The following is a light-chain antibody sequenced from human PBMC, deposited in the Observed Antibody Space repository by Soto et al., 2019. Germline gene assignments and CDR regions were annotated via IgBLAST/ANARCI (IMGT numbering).Light chain of an antibody. CDR2: EVT. Sequence: QSALTQPPSVSGSPGQSITVSCTGTSSDIGGYNYVSWYQQHPGKAPKLMVYEVTNRPSGVSDRFSGSKSGNTASLTISGLQADDEGYYYCSSYTSRSTLYVFGTGTKLTVL. CDR1: SSDIGGYNY. CDR3: SSYTSRSTLYV. V-gene: IGLV2-14*01. J-gene: IGLJ1*01.